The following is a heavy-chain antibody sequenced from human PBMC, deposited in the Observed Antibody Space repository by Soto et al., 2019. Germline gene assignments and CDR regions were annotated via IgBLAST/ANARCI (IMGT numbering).Heavy chain of an antibody. Sequence: SETLSLTCSVSGDSISNLDYFWAWIRQPPGQALEYIGYIYKSATTYYNPTFESRVAISVDTSKSQFSLNVTSVTAADTAVYFCARGRYCLTGRCFPNWFDSWGQGALVTVSS. D-gene: IGHD7-27*01. CDR2: IYKSATT. CDR3: ARGRYCLTGRCFPNWFDS. CDR1: GDSISNLDYF. J-gene: IGHJ5*01. V-gene: IGHV4-30-4*01.